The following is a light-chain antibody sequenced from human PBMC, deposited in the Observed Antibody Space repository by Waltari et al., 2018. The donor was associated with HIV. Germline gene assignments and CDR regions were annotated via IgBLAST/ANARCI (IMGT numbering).Light chain of an antibody. CDR1: SSDVGAYNY. V-gene: IGLV2-11*01. CDR2: DVN. CDR3: CSYAVIWGV. Sequence: QSALTQPRSVSGSPGQSVTISCTGTSSDVGAYNYVSWYQQHPGKAPKLMIYDVNKRPSGVPDRFSGSKSGNTASLNISGLQAEDESDYYCCSYAVIWGVFGTGTKVTVL. J-gene: IGLJ1*01.